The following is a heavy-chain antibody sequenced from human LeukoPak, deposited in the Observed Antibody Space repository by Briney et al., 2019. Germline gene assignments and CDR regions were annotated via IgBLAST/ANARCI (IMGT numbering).Heavy chain of an antibody. J-gene: IGHJ5*02. CDR1: GYSISSGYY. CDR3: ARQGDQLLSLNWFDP. CDR2: IYHSGST. V-gene: IGHV4-38-2*01. Sequence: SETLSLTCAVSGYSISSGYYWGWIRQPPGKGLEWIGSIYHSGSTYYNQSLKSRVTISVDTSKNQFSLKLSSVTAAATAVYYCARQGDQLLSLNWFDPWGQGTLVTVSS. D-gene: IGHD2-2*01.